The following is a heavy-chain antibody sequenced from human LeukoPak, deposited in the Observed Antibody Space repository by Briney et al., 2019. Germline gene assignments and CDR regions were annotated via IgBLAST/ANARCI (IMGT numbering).Heavy chain of an antibody. Sequence: SETLSLTSAVYGGSFSGYYWSWIPQPPGKGREWIGEINHSGSTNYNPSLKSRVTISVDTSKNQFSLKLSSVTAADTAVYYCARDPELATPYYYGIDVWGQGITVTVSS. J-gene: IGHJ6*02. CDR3: ARDPELATPYYYGIDV. CDR2: INHSGST. V-gene: IGHV4-34*01. CDR1: GGSFSGYY. D-gene: IGHD1-14*01.